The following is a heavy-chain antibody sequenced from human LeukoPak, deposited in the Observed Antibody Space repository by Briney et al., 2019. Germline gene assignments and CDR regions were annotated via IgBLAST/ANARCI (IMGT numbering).Heavy chain of an antibody. J-gene: IGHJ4*02. CDR1: GGSISGSTYY. CDR2: IYYSGIT. V-gene: IGHV4-39*07. Sequence: SETLSLTCTVSGGSISGSTYYWGWIRQPPGKGLEWIGSIYYSGITHYNASLKSRVTISVDMSKNQFSLKLSSVTAADTAVYYCARDGWELGDYWGQGTLVTVSS. D-gene: IGHD1-26*01. CDR3: ARDGWELGDY.